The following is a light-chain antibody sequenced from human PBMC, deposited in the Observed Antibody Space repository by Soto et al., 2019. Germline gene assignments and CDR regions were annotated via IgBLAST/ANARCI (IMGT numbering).Light chain of an antibody. CDR2: GAS. CDR1: QSVDSSTH. CDR3: QQYNNWPRNGP. J-gene: IGKJ5*01. V-gene: IGKV3-15*01. Sequence: EIVLTQSPGTLSLSPGERATLSCRASQSVDSSTHLAWYQQKPGQAPRLLIYGASTRATGIPARFSGSGSGTEFTLTISSLQSEDFAVYYCQQYNNWPRNGPFGQGTRLEIK.